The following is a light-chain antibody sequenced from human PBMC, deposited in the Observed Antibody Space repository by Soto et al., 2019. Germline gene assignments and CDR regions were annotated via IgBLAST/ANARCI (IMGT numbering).Light chain of an antibody. CDR2: GTS. CDR1: QSVPSTY. CDR3: QQFGNSPWT. J-gene: IGKJ1*01. Sequence: VLSQSPGRLSWSPGETATLWCRASQSVPSTYFAWYQQKSGQPPRLLISGTSNRATGIPDRFSGSGSGRDFTLTISRPEPEDFAVYFCQQFGNSPWTFGQGTKVDSK. V-gene: IGKV3-20*01.